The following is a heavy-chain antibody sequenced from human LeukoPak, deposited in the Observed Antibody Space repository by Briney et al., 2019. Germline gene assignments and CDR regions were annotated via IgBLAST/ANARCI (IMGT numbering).Heavy chain of an antibody. Sequence: SETLSLTCTVTGGSISTRNHYWGWLRQPPGKGLEWIGSIGYTGTTNSNPSLKSRVTLSVDTSKNQVSLTLSSVTAADTAVYFCARRMGSGATYPRTFDYWGQGTLVTVSS. CDR3: ARRMGSGATYPRTFDY. CDR2: IGYTGTT. J-gene: IGHJ4*02. D-gene: IGHD2-8*02. CDR1: GGSISTRNHY. V-gene: IGHV4-39*01.